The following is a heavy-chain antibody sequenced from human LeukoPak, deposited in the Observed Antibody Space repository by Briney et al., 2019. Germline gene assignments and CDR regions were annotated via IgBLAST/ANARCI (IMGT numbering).Heavy chain of an antibody. Sequence: GGSLRLSCAASGFTFSSYGMHWVRQAPGKGLEWVALIWFDGSNKYYADSVKGRFTISRDNSKNTLYLQMNSLRAEDTAVYYCARVVITFGGVIETYFDYWGQGTLVTVSS. CDR3: ARVVITFGGVIETYFDY. D-gene: IGHD3-16*02. CDR1: GFTFSSYG. CDR2: IWFDGSNK. J-gene: IGHJ4*02. V-gene: IGHV3-33*01.